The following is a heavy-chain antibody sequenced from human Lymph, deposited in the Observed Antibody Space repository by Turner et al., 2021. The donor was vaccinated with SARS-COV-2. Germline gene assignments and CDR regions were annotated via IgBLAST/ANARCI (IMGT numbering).Heavy chain of an antibody. Sequence: GEPGGGVVQPGGSLRLSCAASGFTFDDYAMHWVRQAPGKGLEWVSFISGDGGGTYYADSVKGRFTISRDNSKNSLSLQMNSLRAEDTALYYCAKDPGYCSGGSCYSRTYFDFWGQGTLVTVSA. V-gene: IGHV3-43*02. CDR3: AKDPGYCSGGSCYSRTYFDF. J-gene: IGHJ4*02. CDR2: ISGDGGGT. D-gene: IGHD2-15*01. CDR1: GFTFDDYA.